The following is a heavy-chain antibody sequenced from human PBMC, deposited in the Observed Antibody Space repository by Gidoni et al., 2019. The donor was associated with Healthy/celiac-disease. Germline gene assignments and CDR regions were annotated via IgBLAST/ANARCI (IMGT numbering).Heavy chain of an antibody. D-gene: IGHD4-17*01. Sequence: EVQLVESGGGLIQPGGSLRLSCAASGFTVSSNYMSWVRQAPGKGLEWVSVIYSGGSTYYADSVKGRFTISRDNSKNTLYLQMNSLRAEDTAVYYCARDLRRMTTKDLQTDYWGQGTLVTVSS. V-gene: IGHV3-53*01. J-gene: IGHJ4*02. CDR1: GFTVSSNY. CDR3: ARDLRRMTTKDLQTDY. CDR2: IYSGGST.